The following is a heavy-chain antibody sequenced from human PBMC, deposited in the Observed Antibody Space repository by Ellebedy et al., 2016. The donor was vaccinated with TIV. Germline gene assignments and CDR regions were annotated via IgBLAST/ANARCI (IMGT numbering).Heavy chain of an antibody. V-gene: IGHV3-23*01. CDR1: GFTFDDYT. D-gene: IGHD3-3*01. J-gene: IGHJ6*03. CDR3: AKDGTIFGVVIMHYMDV. Sequence: GGSLRLSXAASGFTFDDYTMHWVRQAPGKGLEWVSAISGSGGSTYYADSVKGRFTISRDNSKNTLYLQMNSLRAEDTAVYYCAKDGTIFGVVIMHYMDVWGKGTTVTVSS. CDR2: ISGSGGST.